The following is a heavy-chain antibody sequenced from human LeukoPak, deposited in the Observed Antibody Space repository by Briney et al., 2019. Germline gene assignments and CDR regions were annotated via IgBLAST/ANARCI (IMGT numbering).Heavy chain of an antibody. CDR1: GGSISSSGYY. V-gene: IGHV4-61*08. CDR3: ARVSFHYHSGNYGWYFDS. Sequence: SETLSLTCTVSGGSISSSGYYWGWIRQPPGKGLEWIGYIYYTGITKYNPSLKSRVTISVDTSKNQFSLRLTSVTAADTAVYYCARVSFHYHSGNYGWYFDSWGQGTLVTVSS. J-gene: IGHJ4*02. CDR2: IYYTGIT. D-gene: IGHD3-10*01.